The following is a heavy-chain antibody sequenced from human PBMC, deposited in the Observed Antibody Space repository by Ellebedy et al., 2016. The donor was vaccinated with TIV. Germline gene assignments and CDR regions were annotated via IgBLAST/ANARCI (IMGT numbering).Heavy chain of an antibody. V-gene: IGHV4-59*01. CDR2: NYYNGST. CDR3: ASAPNQDFYDY. J-gene: IGHJ4*02. CDR1: GGFIRPYY. Sequence: MPSETLSLTCSVSGGFIRPYYWSWIRQPPGKGLQWIGFNYYNGSTNYNPSLKSRVTISVDTSKNQVSLRLSSVTAADTAVYYCASAPNQDFYDYWGQGTLVTVSS.